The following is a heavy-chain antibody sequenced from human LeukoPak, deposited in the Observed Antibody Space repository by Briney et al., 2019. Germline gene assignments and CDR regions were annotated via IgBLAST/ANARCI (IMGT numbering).Heavy chain of an antibody. CDR1: GGSISSGDYS. D-gene: IGHD6-6*01. Sequence: SETLSLTCTVSGGSISSGDYSWSWIRQPPGKGLEWIGYIYYSGSTYYNPSLKSRVTISVDTSKNQFSLKLSSVTAADTAVYYCARYIAARRGLYWFDPWGQGTLVTVSS. J-gene: IGHJ5*02. CDR3: ARYIAARRGLYWFDP. V-gene: IGHV4-30-4*01. CDR2: IYYSGST.